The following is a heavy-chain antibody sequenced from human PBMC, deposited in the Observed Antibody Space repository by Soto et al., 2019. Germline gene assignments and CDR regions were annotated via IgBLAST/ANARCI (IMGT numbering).Heavy chain of an antibody. Sequence: QLQLQESGSGLVKPSQTLSLTCAVSAGSISSGGYSWSWIRQPPGKGLEWIGYIYHSGSTYYNPSLKSRVTISVDRSKNQFSLKLSSVTAADTAVYYCARDGSYYYDSSGYYPVWGQGTTVTVSS. D-gene: IGHD3-22*01. V-gene: IGHV4-30-2*01. CDR2: IYHSGST. CDR1: AGSISSGGYS. CDR3: ARDGSYYYDSSGYYPV. J-gene: IGHJ6*02.